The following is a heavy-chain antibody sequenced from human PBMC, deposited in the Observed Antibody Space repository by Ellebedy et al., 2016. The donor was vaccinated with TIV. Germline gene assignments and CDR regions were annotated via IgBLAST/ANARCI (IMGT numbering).Heavy chain of an antibody. CDR3: ARTHYRFGIIDYLDY. D-gene: IGHD3-10*01. J-gene: IGHJ4*02. CDR1: DNSFTRFG. CDR2: ISAYNGNT. Sequence: AASVQVSCKAYDNSFTRFGFTWVRQAPGQGLEWMGWISAYNGNTKYAQMFQDRFTMTTDTSTKTVYMELRSLRSDDTALYYCARTHYRFGIIDYLDYWGQGTLVTVSS. V-gene: IGHV1-18*04.